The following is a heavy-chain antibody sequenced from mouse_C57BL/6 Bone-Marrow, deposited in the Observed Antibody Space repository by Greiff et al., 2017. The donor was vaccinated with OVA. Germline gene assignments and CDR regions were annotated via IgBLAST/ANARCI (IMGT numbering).Heavy chain of an antibody. CDR2: ISDGGSYT. V-gene: IGHV5-4*01. CDR1: GFTFSSYA. Sequence: DVHLVESGGGLVKPGGSLKLSCAASGFTFSSYAMSWVRQTPEKRLEWVATISDGGSYTYYPDNVKGRFTISRDNAKNNLYLQMSHLKSEDTAMYYCAREGPIYYGSSYGAMDYWGQGTSVTVSS. D-gene: IGHD1-1*01. J-gene: IGHJ4*01. CDR3: AREGPIYYGSSYGAMDY.